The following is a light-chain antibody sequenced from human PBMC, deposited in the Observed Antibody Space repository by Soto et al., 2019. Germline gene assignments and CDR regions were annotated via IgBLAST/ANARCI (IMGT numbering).Light chain of an antibody. Sequence: EIVLTQSPATLSLSPGERATLSCRTSQTVSNSLIWYQQKPGQAPRLLIYDASNRATGIPARFSGSGSGTDFTLSISSLEPEDFAVYYCQQRSNWPLTFGGGTKVEIK. J-gene: IGKJ4*01. CDR1: QTVSNS. CDR3: QQRSNWPLT. CDR2: DAS. V-gene: IGKV3-11*01.